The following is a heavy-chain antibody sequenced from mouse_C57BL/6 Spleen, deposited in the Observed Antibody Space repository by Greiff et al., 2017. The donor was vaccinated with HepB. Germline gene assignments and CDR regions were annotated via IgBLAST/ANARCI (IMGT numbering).Heavy chain of an antibody. D-gene: IGHD2-5*01. V-gene: IGHV5-17*01. CDR3: AKIYYSNLYWYFDV. CDR1: GFTFSDYG. J-gene: IGHJ1*03. Sequence: EVHLVESGGGLVKPGGSLKLSCAASGFTFSDYGMHWVRQAPEKGLEWVAYISSGSSTIYYADTVKGRFTISRDNAKNTLFLQMTSLRSEDTAMYYCAKIYYSNLYWYFDVWGTGTTVTVSS. CDR2: ISSGSSTI.